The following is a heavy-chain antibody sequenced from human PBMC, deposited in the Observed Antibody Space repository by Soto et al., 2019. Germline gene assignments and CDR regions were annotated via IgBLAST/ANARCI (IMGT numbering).Heavy chain of an antibody. CDR1: GGTFSSYA. CDR2: IIPIFGTA. V-gene: IGHV1-69*05. Sequence: QVQLVQSGAEVKKPGSSVKVSCKASGGTFSSYAISWVRHAPGQGLEWMGGIIPIFGTANYVQKLQGRVTRRSDESTSTAYIELRIMRSEKTAVYYCARSPVLNAFDIWGKGTMVTVSS. CDR3: ARSPVLNAFDI. J-gene: IGHJ3*02.